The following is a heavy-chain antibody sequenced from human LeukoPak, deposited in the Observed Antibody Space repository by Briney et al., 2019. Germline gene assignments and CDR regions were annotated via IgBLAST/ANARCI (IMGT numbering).Heavy chain of an antibody. CDR1: GFTFSSYA. J-gene: IGHJ4*02. CDR2: IDSSSSYI. Sequence: PGGSLRLSCAASGFTFSSYAMNWVRQAPGKGLEWVSSIDSSSSYIYYADSVKGRFTISRDNSKNTLYLQMNSLTVEDTAVYYCAKDRRLDYGSGSSYDYWGQGTLVTVSS. CDR3: AKDRRLDYGSGSSYDY. V-gene: IGHV3-21*01. D-gene: IGHD3-10*01.